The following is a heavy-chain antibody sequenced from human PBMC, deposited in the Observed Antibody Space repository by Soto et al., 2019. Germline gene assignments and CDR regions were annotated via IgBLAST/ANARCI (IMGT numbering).Heavy chain of an antibody. J-gene: IGHJ6*03. Sequence: ASVKVSCKASGYTFTSYDINWVRQATGQGLEWMGWMNPNSGNTGYAQKFQGRVTMTRNTSISTAYMELSSLRSEDTAVYYCARDLRFSSYYYYMDVWGKGTTVTVSS. CDR3: ARDLRFSSYYYYMDV. CDR2: MNPNSGNT. V-gene: IGHV1-8*01. CDR1: GYTFTSYD.